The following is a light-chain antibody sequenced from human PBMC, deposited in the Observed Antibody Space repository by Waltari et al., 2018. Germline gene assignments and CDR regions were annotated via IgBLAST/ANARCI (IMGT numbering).Light chain of an antibody. CDR3: QQYGSSILYT. CDR1: QRLTKNY. V-gene: IGKV3-20*01. Sequence: VLTQSPGTLSLSPGERATVSCRASQRLTKNYLAWYQPKPGQAPRLLSYGASGRAAGIPDRFSGSGSGTDFTLTISRLEPEDFAMYYCQQYGSSILYTFGQGTKLEIK. J-gene: IGKJ2*01. CDR2: GAS.